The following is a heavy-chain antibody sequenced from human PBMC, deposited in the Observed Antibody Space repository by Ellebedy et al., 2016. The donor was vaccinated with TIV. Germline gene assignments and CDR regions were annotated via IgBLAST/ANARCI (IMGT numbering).Heavy chain of an antibody. CDR1: GFTFSRNA. CDR2: IGGSGATT. CDR3: ARDLWRGYYGTY. J-gene: IGHJ4*02. V-gene: IGHV3-23*01. D-gene: IGHD3-3*01. Sequence: PGGSLRLSCAASGFTFSRNAMSWVRQAPGKGLEWVSAIGGSGATTYYADSVKGRFTISRDNSKNTLSLQMSSLRPEDTAVYYCARDLWRGYYGTYWGQGTLVTVSS.